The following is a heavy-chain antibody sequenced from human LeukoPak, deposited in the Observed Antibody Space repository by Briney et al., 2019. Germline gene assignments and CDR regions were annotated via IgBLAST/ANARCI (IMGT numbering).Heavy chain of an antibody. D-gene: IGHD6-13*01. Sequence: GRFIISRDNAKNSLYLQMNSLRAEGTAVYYCARDPPRIAAAGTKAFDIWGQGTMVTVSS. V-gene: IGHV3-21*06. J-gene: IGHJ3*02. CDR3: ARDPPRIAAAGTKAFDI.